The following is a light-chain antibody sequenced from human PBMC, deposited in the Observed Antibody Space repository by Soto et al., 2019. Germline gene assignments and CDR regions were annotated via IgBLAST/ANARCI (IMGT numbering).Light chain of an antibody. CDR3: QQLNSYPTWT. V-gene: IGKV1-9*01. Sequence: DIQMTQSHSTLYSSLGDRVTITCRASQGISSYLAWYQQKPGKAPKLLLYAASTLQSGVPSRFSGIGCGTDFTLTISGLQTEDFATYYCQQLNSYPTWTFRQGTKVDI. CDR1: QGISSY. J-gene: IGKJ1*01. CDR2: AAS.